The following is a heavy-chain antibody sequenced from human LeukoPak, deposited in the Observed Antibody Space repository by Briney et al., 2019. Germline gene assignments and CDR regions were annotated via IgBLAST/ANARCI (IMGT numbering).Heavy chain of an antibody. CDR3: AKDGCSSTSCHYYYYYMDV. J-gene: IGHJ6*03. V-gene: IGHV3-23*01. D-gene: IGHD2-2*01. CDR1: GFTFSSYA. CDR2: ISGSGGST. Sequence: GGSLRLSCAASGFTFSSYAMSWVRQAPGKGREWVSAISGSGGSTYYADSVKGRFTISRDNSKNTLYLQMNSLRAEDTAVYYCAKDGCSSTSCHYYYYYMDVWGKGTTVTVSS.